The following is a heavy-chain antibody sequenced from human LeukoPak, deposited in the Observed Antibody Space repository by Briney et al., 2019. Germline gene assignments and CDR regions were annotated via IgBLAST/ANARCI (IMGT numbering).Heavy chain of an antibody. CDR2: IKQDGSEK. D-gene: IGHD3-10*01. Sequence: QPGGSLRLSCAASGFTLSNDWMSWVRQAPGKGLKWVANIKQDGSEKYYADSVKGRFTVSRDSAKNSLNLQMNSLRAEDTAVYYCARNRGADYWGEGTQVTVSS. V-gene: IGHV3-7*01. CDR1: GFTLSNDW. J-gene: IGHJ4*02. CDR3: ARNRGADY.